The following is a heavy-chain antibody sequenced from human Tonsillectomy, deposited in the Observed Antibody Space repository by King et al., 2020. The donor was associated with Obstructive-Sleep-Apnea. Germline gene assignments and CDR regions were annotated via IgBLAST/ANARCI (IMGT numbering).Heavy chain of an antibody. Sequence: QLQESGPGLLKPSGTLSLTCAVSGGSISSSNWWSWVRQPPGKGLEWIGEIYHSGSTNYNPSHKSRVTISVDKSKNQFSLKLSSLTAADTAVYYCARTYYYDSSGYFLFDYWGQGTLVTVSS. CDR1: GGSISSSNW. CDR3: ARTYYYDSSGYFLFDY. J-gene: IGHJ4*02. D-gene: IGHD3-22*01. CDR2: IYHSGST. V-gene: IGHV4-4*02.